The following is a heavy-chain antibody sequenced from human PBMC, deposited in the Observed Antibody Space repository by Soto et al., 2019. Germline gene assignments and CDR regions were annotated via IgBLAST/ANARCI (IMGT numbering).Heavy chain of an antibody. V-gene: IGHV1-69*01. CDR3: AGGYSGQLFEPFDH. D-gene: IGHD1-26*01. J-gene: IGHJ4*02. Sequence: QVQLVQSGAEVKTPGSSVKVSCKASGGTFSSYAISWVRQAPGQGLEWMGGIIPIFGTANYAQKFQGRVTITADDSTSTAYMELSSLRSEDTAVYYCAGGYSGQLFEPFDHWGQGTLVTVSS. CDR1: GGTFSSYA. CDR2: IIPIFGTA.